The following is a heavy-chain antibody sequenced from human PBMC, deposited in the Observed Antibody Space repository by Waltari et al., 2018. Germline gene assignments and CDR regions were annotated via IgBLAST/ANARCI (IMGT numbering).Heavy chain of an antibody. D-gene: IGHD2-15*01. J-gene: IGHJ6*02. CDR1: GLTFITFSTYG. CDR3: AGCSGGSCYSYYYGMDV. V-gene: IGHV3-23*01. Sequence: VQLLESGGDLVQPGGSLRLSCAASGLTFITFSTYGMSWVRQAPGRGLEWVSDISGSGSDSVYADSVKGRFTISRDNSKTMVYLQMNSLRAEDTAVYYCAGCSGGSCYSYYYGMDVWGQGTMVTVSS. CDR2: ISGSGSDS.